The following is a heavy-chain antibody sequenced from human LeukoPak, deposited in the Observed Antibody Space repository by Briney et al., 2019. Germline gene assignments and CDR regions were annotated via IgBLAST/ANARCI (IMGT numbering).Heavy chain of an antibody. CDR1: GYTFTDYY. D-gene: IGHD1-26*01. CDR3: ARDIGRSVGATGFSDY. CDR2: MNPNSGNT. Sequence: ASVNVSCKASGYTFTDYYMHWVRQSPGQRLEWMGWMNPNSGNTGYAHKFQGRVTMTRNTSISTAYMELSSLRSEDTAVYYCARDIGRSVGATGFSDYWGQGTLVSVSS. J-gene: IGHJ4*02. V-gene: IGHV1-8*02.